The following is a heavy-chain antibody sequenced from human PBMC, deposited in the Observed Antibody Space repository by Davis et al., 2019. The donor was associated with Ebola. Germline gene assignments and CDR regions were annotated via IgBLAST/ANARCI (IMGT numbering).Heavy chain of an antibody. V-gene: IGHV4-4*02. CDR3: SRGAIFGVVRYYYYGMDV. J-gene: IGHJ6*02. Sequence: SETLSLTCAVSGGFISSSNWWSWVRHPPGTGPEWIGEIYPSGSTNYNPSLKSRVTISVDKSKNQFSLKLSSVTAADTAVYYGSRGAIFGVVRYYYYGMDVWGQGTTVTVSS. D-gene: IGHD3-3*01. CDR1: GGFISSSNW. CDR2: IYPSGST.